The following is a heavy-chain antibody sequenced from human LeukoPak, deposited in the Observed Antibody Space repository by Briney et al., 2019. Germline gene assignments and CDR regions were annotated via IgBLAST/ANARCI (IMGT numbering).Heavy chain of an antibody. CDR2: IIPFFRTA. CDR3: ARDLGMATIVPYYFDY. CDR1: GGTFSSYA. J-gene: IGHJ4*02. V-gene: IGHV1-69*13. D-gene: IGHD5-24*01. Sequence: SVKVSCKASGGTFSSYAISWVRQAPGQGLEWMGGIIPFFRTANYAQKFQGRVTITADESTSTAYMELSSLRSEDTAVYYCARDLGMATIVPYYFDYWGQGTLVTVSS.